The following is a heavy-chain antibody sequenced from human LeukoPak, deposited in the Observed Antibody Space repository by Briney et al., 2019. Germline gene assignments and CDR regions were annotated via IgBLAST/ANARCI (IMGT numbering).Heavy chain of an antibody. V-gene: IGHV1-18*01. D-gene: IGHD6-19*01. CDR3: ARDLEIAVGWFDP. J-gene: IGHJ5*02. Sequence: GASVKVSCKASGYTFTSYGISWVRQAPGQGLEWVGWISAYNGNTYYAQKLQGRVTMTTDTSTSTAYMELRSLRSDNTAVYYCARDLEIAVGWFDPWGQGTLVTVSS. CDR1: GYTFTSYG. CDR2: ISAYNGNT.